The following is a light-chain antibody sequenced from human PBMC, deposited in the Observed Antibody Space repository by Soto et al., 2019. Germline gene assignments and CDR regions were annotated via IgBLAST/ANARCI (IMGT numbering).Light chain of an antibody. CDR2: STS. J-gene: IGKJ1*01. CDR3: QQYGNSPWT. CDR1: QRFGSSN. V-gene: IGKV3-20*01. Sequence: EIVLTQSPGTLSLSPGERGTLSCRASQRFGSSNLAWYQQKPGQAPRLLIYSTSSRATGIPDRFSGSGSGTDFTLTISRLEPEDFAVYYCQQYGNSPWTSGQGTKVEIK.